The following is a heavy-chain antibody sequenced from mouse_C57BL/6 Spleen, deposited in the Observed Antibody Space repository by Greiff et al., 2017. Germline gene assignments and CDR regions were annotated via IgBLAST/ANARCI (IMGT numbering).Heavy chain of an antibody. J-gene: IGHJ4*01. CDR3: ARGDDYGSSYGSAMDY. D-gene: IGHD1-1*01. CDR1: GYSFTDYN. Sequence: VQLQQSGPELVKPGASVKISCKASGYSFTDYNMNWVKQRNGKSLEWIGVINPNYGTTSYNQKFKGKATLTVDQSSSTAYMQLNSLTSEDSAVYYCARGDDYGSSYGSAMDYWGQGTSVTVSS. V-gene: IGHV1-39*01. CDR2: INPNYGTT.